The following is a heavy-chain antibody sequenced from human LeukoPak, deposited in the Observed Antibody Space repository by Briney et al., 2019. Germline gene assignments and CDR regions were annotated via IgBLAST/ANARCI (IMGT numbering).Heavy chain of an antibody. CDR3: ARVDTVMVPGGYYYGMDV. CDR2: ISPNSDGT. Sequence: GASVKVSCKASGYTFTGYYMHWVRQAPGQGLEWMGWISPNSDGTNYAQKFQGRVTMTRDTSISTAYMELSRRRSDDTAVYYCARVDTVMVPGGYYYGMDVWGQGPTVTVSS. V-gene: IGHV1-2*02. CDR1: GYTFTGYY. D-gene: IGHD5-18*01. J-gene: IGHJ6*02.